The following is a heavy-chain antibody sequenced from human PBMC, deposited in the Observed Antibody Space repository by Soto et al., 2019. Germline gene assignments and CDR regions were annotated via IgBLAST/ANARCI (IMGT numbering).Heavy chain of an antibody. D-gene: IGHD2-21*02. CDR1: GFTFSSHA. CDR2: ISGSGGST. J-gene: IGHJ4*02. Sequence: GSLRLSCXAAGFTFSSHAMSWVRQAPGKGLEWVSAISGSGGSTYYADSVKDRFTISRDNSKKTLYLQMNSLRAEDTAVYSCANMGAYCGGDCYSWWGQGTLVTVSS. CDR3: ANMGAYCGGDCYSW. V-gene: IGHV3-23*01.